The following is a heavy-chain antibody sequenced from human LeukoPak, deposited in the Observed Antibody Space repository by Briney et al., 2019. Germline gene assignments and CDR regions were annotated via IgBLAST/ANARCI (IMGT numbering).Heavy chain of an antibody. CDR3: ARGKMATNWSVDY. CDR1: GGSIRSDDSC. CDR2: IYYSGST. V-gene: IGHV4-30-4*02. Sequence: SETLSLTCTVSGGSIRSDDSCWSWIRQPPGKGLEWIGYIYYSGSTFYNPSLQSRVTISVDMSKNQLSLKLSSVTAADTAVYYCARGKMATNWSVDYWGQGTLVTVSS. D-gene: IGHD5-24*01. J-gene: IGHJ4*02.